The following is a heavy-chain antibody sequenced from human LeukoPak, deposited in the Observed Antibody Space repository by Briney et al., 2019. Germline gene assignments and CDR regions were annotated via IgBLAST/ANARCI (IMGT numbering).Heavy chain of an antibody. CDR3: ATDISTHYFGS. CDR2: IWYDASNK. J-gene: IGHJ4*02. D-gene: IGHD3-9*01. CDR1: VISFTSYC. Sequence: PGRCLRLSCAASVISFTSYCMHWVRQAPCKGLEWVTFIWYDASNKYYAESVKGRFTISRDNSRNTVFLQMNSLRAEDTAIYYCATDISTHYFGSWGQGTPVTVSS. V-gene: IGHV3-33*01.